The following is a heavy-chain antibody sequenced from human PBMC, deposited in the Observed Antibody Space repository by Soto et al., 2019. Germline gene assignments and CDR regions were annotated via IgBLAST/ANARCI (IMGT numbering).Heavy chain of an antibody. CDR3: ARVPSP. Sequence: FETLSLPWSVVGDSITSNSYFWAWIRQPPGKGLEWIGSIYYSGTTYYNPSLKSRVTISVDRSKNQFSLKLSSVTAADTAVYYCARVPSPWGQGTLVTVSS. V-gene: IGHV4-39*07. J-gene: IGHJ5*02. CDR2: IYYSGTT. CDR1: GDSITSNSYF.